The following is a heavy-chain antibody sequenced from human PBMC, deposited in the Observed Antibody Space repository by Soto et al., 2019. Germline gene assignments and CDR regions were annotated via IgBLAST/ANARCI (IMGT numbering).Heavy chain of an antibody. V-gene: IGHV3-30-3*01. CDR2: ISYDGSNK. Sequence: PGGSLRLSCAASGFTFSSYAMHWVRQAPGKGLEWVAVISYDGSNKYYADSVKGRFTISRDNSKNTLYLQMNSLRAEDTAVYYCASLVDWGEVLFDYWGQGTLVTVSS. CDR1: GFTFSSYA. CDR3: ASLVDWGEVLFDY. D-gene: IGHD2-2*01. J-gene: IGHJ4*02.